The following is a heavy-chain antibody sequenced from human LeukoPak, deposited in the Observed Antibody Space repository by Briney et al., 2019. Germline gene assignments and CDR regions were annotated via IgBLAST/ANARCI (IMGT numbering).Heavy chain of an antibody. CDR2: IKQDGSEK. D-gene: IGHD3-10*01. J-gene: IGHJ4*02. CDR3: ARWAMSYDF. Sequence: GGSLRLSCEASGFTFSNHWMGWVRQAPGKGLEWVANIKQDGSEKYYVDSVTGRFTISRDNAKSSLYLQMNSPGAEDSAVYFCARWAMSYDFWGQGTLVTVSS. V-gene: IGHV3-7*01. CDR1: GFTFSNHW.